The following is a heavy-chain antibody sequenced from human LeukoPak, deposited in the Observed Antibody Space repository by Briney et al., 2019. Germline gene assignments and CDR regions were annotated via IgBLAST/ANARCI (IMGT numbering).Heavy chain of an antibody. CDR1: GGSISSDY. CDR3: ARAPSSGYSYGYGILDS. D-gene: IGHD5-18*01. J-gene: IGHJ4*02. CDR2: IYYSRTT. V-gene: IGHV4-59*08. Sequence: SETLSLTCTVSGGSISSDYWSWIRQSPGKGLEWIGYIYYSRTTSYNPSLKSRVTISLDTSKNQFSLNLSSVTAADTAVYYCARAPSSGYSYGYGILDSWGQGTLVTVSS.